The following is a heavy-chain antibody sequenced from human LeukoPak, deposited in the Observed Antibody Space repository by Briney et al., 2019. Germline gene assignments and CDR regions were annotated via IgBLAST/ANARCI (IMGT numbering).Heavy chain of an antibody. CDR2: INPSGGST. Sequence: GASVKVSCKASGYTFTSYYMHWVRQAPGQGLEWVGIINPSGGSTSYAQKFQGRVTMTRDTSTSTVYMELSSLRSEDTAVYYCARENSRGYSYGPPYFDYWGQGTLVTVSS. D-gene: IGHD5-18*01. CDR1: GYTFTSYY. CDR3: ARENSRGYSYGPPYFDY. J-gene: IGHJ4*02. V-gene: IGHV1-46*01.